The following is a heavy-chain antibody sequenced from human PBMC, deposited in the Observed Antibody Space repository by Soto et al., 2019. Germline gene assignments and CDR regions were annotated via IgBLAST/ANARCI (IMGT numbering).Heavy chain of an antibody. V-gene: IGHV1-69*13. D-gene: IGHD1-26*01. Sequence: GASVKVSCKASGGTFSSYAISWVRQAPGQGLEWMGGIIPIFGTANYAQKFQGRVTITADESTSTAYMELSSLRSEDTAVYYCARSLVGATFPFDYWGQGTLVTVSS. J-gene: IGHJ4*02. CDR1: GGTFSSYA. CDR2: IIPIFGTA. CDR3: ARSLVGATFPFDY.